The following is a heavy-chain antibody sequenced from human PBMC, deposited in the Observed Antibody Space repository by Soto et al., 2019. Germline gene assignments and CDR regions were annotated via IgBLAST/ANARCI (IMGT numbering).Heavy chain of an antibody. J-gene: IGHJ5*02. Sequence: QVQLEESGPGLVKPSETLSLTCSVSGTSISSHYWSWIRQPPGKGLEWIGFVYRSGSANYNPSLKSRVTLSVDTSKNHFYLKVKSVTAADTAVYYCARHLTTVWHFDPWGQGTLVTVSS. CDR2: VYRSGSA. CDR3: ARHLTTVWHFDP. V-gene: IGHV4-59*08. CDR1: GTSISSHY. D-gene: IGHD4-17*01.